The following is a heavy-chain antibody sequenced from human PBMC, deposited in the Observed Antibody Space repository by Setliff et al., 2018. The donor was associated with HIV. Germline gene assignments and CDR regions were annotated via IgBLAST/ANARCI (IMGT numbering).Heavy chain of an antibody. CDR2: ISWDGGSS. CDR1: GFTFDDYA. CDR3: AALGYSSTWNY. D-gene: IGHD6-13*01. Sequence: GGSLRLSCAASGFTFDDYAMHWVRQAPGKGLEWVSFISWDGGSSDYADSVKGRFTISRYNSKSSLLLQMDSLRAEDTAFYYCAALGYSSTWNYWGQGTLVTVSS. J-gene: IGHJ4*02. V-gene: IGHV3-43D*03.